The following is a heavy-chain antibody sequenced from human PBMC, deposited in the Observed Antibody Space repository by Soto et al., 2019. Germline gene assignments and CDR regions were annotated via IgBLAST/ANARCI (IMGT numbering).Heavy chain of an antibody. CDR2: IYYSGST. Sequence: SETLSLTCTVSGGSISSGGYYWSWIRQHPGKGLEWIGYIYYSGSTYYNPSLKSRVTISVDTSKNQFSLKLSSVTAADTAVYYCARPCAYYYYGMDVWGQGTTVTVSS. CDR1: GGSISSGGYY. V-gene: IGHV4-31*03. J-gene: IGHJ6*02. CDR3: ARPCAYYYYGMDV.